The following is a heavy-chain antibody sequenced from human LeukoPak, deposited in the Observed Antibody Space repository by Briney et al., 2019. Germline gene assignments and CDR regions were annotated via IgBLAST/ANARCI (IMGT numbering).Heavy chain of an antibody. CDR3: AKEHGSGAVDP. J-gene: IGHJ5*02. D-gene: IGHD3-10*01. CDR2: ISYDGSNK. Sequence: GGSLRLSCAASGFTFSSYGTPWVRQAPGKGLEWVAVISYDGSNKYYADSVKGRFTISRDNSKNTLYLQMNSLRAEDTAVYYCAKEHGSGAVDPWGQGTLVTVSS. V-gene: IGHV3-30*18. CDR1: GFTFSSYG.